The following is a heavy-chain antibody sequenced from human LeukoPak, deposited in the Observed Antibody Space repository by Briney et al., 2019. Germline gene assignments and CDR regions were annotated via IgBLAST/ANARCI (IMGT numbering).Heavy chain of an antibody. Sequence: ASVKVSCKGSGYTFTSYGISWVRQPPGQGLEWMGWISAYNGNTNYAQKFQGRVTMTTDTSTSTSYMEMRSLRSDDTAVYYCARDPNFWSGYTGYLDYWGQGTLITVSS. CDR2: ISAYNGNT. CDR3: ARDPNFWSGYTGYLDY. V-gene: IGHV1-18*01. CDR1: GYTFTSYG. J-gene: IGHJ4*02. D-gene: IGHD3-3*01.